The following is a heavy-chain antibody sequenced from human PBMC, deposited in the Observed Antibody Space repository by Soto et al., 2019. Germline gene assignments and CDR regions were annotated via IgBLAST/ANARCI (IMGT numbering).Heavy chain of an antibody. CDR1: GFTFSSYS. CDR3: ARETYSGSYGWFDP. Sequence: EVQLVESGGGLVKPGGSLRLSCAASGFTFSSYSMNWVRQAPGKGLEWVSSISSSSSYIYYADSVKGRFTISRDNAKNSLYLQMNSVRAEDTAVYYCARETYSGSYGWFDPWGQGTLVTVSS. V-gene: IGHV3-21*01. J-gene: IGHJ5*02. D-gene: IGHD1-26*01. CDR2: ISSSSSYI.